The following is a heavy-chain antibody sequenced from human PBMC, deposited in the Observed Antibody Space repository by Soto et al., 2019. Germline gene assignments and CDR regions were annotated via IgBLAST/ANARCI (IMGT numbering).Heavy chain of an antibody. J-gene: IGHJ6*02. Sequence: EVQLVESGGGLVQPGGSLRLSCAVSGLTVSSNYMSWVRQAPGAGLEWVSVIYSGGNTFYADSVKGRFTISRDSSKNTLYLQMNSLRPEDTAIYYCTRGPYGTGGDYYYGMDVWGQGTTVTVSS. V-gene: IGHV3-53*04. CDR3: TRGPYGTGGDYYYGMDV. CDR2: IYSGGNT. CDR1: GLTVSSNY. D-gene: IGHD4-17*01.